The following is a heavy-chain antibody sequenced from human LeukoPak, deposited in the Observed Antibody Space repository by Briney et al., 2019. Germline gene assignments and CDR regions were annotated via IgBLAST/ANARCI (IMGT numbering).Heavy chain of an antibody. CDR1: GFTFSNYS. Sequence: GGSLRLSCAASGFTFSNYSMNWVRQAPGKGLEWVSSISTRSSYIYHADSVKGRFTISRDNAKNSLFLQMNSLRAEDTAVYFCVKSTRAVMAMMDVWGKGTTVTVSS. V-gene: IGHV3-21*01. J-gene: IGHJ6*04. CDR3: VKSTRAVMAMMDV. D-gene: IGHD3-16*01. CDR2: ISTRSSYI.